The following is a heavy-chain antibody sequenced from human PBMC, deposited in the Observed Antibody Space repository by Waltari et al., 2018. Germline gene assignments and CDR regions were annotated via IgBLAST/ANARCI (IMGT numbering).Heavy chain of an antibody. J-gene: IGHJ6*02. Sequence: QVQLQESGPGLVKPSETLSLTCTVSGGSISSYYWSWIRQPAGKGLEWIGRIYTSGSTNHNPALESRVTMSVDTSKNQFSLKLSSVTAADTAVYYCARNPGGVAVAGNYYYYGMDVWGQGTTVTVSS. CDR3: ARNPGGVAVAGNYYYYGMDV. CDR1: GGSISSYY. V-gene: IGHV4-4*07. CDR2: IYTSGST. D-gene: IGHD6-19*01.